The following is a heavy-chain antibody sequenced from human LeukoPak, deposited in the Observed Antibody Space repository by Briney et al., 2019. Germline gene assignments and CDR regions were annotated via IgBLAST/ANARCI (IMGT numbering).Heavy chain of an antibody. CDR1: GGSISSYY. V-gene: IGHV4-59*01. CDR3: ARATRGRLLGFYFDY. J-gene: IGHJ4*02. Sequence: SETLSLTCTVSGGSISSYYWSWIRQPPGKGLEWIGYIYYSGSTNYNPSLKSRVTISVDTSKNQFSLKLSSVTAADTAVYYCARATRGRLLGFYFDYWGQGTLVTVSS. D-gene: IGHD2-15*01. CDR2: IYYSGST.